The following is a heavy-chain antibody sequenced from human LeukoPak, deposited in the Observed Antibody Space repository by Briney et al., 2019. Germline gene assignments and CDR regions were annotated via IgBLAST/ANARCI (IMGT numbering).Heavy chain of an antibody. Sequence: GGSLRLSCAASGFSFNIYWMSWVRQAPGKGLEWVANINHDGSEKYYVDSVKGRFTISRDNAENSLYLQMNSLRAEDTAVYYCAKSSGYYVECFQDWGQGTLVTVSS. CDR3: AKSSGYYVECFQD. J-gene: IGHJ1*01. CDR1: GFSFNIYW. D-gene: IGHD6-19*01. CDR2: INHDGSEK. V-gene: IGHV3-7*03.